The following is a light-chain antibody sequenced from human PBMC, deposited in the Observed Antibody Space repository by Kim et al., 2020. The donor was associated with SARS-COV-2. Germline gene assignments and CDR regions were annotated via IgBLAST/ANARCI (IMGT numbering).Light chain of an antibody. J-gene: IGKJ5*01. CDR3: QQHDDLPPT. CDR2: DAS. CDR1: QDISKY. V-gene: IGKV1-33*01. Sequence: ASVGDTVTITCRASQDISKYLNWYQQKPGKAPKLLIYDASNLESGVPSRFSGSGSGTDFTFTISSLQPEDIATYFCQQHDDLPPTFGQGTRLEIK.